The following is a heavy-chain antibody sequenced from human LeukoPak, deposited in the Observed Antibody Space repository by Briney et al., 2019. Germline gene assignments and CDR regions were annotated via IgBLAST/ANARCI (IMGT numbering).Heavy chain of an antibody. CDR2: ISSSSSYI. CDR1: GFTFSSYS. D-gene: IGHD3-22*01. Sequence: GGSLRLSCAASGFTFSSYSMNWVRQAPGKGLEWVSSISSSSSYIYYADSVKGRFTISRDNAKNPLYLQMNSLRAEDTALYYCAKAAGWDYYDSSGYQTYFDYWGQGTLVTVSS. V-gene: IGHV3-21*04. J-gene: IGHJ4*02. CDR3: AKAAGWDYYDSSGYQTYFDY.